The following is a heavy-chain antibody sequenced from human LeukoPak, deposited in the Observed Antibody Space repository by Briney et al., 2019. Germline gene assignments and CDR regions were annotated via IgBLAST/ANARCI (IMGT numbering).Heavy chain of an antibody. CDR3: ARDLQCGGDCHYDALDI. CDR1: GFTFSTYW. CDR2: IKEDGSED. Sequence: GGSLRLSCAASGFTFSTYWMNWVRQAPGKGLEWVANIKEDGSEDFYVDSLKGRFTISRDNAKNSLYLQMNNLRVEDTAVYYCARDLQCGGDCHYDALDIWGQGTMVTVSS. D-gene: IGHD2-21*02. V-gene: IGHV3-7*01. J-gene: IGHJ3*02.